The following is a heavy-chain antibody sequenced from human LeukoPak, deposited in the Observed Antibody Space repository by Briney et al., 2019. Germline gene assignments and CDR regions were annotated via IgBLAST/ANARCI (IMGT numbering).Heavy chain of an antibody. CDR2: INHNGNVN. CDR1: GFTFSSYW. J-gene: IGHJ4*02. CDR3: VRDFAGADDY. D-gene: IGHD3-16*01. V-gene: IGHV3-7*01. Sequence: GGSLRLSCAASGFTFSSYWMNWARQAPGKGLEWVASINHNGNVNYYVDSVKGRFTISRDNANNMLYLQMNSLRVEDTGLYYCVRDFAGADDYWGQGILVTVSS.